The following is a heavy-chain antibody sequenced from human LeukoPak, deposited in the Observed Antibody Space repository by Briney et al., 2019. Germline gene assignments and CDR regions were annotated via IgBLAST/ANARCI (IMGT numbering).Heavy chain of an antibody. V-gene: IGHV1-69*06. Sequence: SVKVSCKASGGTFSSYAISWVRQAPGQGLEWMGGIIPIFGTANYAQKFQGRVTVTADKSTNTAYMELSSLRSQDTAVYYCAMFLGYCSGGSCPFDPWGQGTLVTVSS. CDR2: IIPIFGTA. J-gene: IGHJ5*02. D-gene: IGHD2-15*01. CDR3: AMFLGYCSGGSCPFDP. CDR1: GGTFSSYA.